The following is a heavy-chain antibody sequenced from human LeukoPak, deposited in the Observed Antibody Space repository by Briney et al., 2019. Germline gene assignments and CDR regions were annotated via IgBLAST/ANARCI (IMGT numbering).Heavy chain of an antibody. CDR3: ARVVKDYYDSSGYGAFDI. Sequence: SETLSLTCTVSGGSISSYYWSWIRQPPGKGLEWIGYIYYSGSTNYNPSLKSRVTISVDTSKNQFSLKLSSVTAADTAVYYCARVVKDYYDSSGYGAFDIWGQGTMVTVSS. CDR1: GGSISSYY. D-gene: IGHD3-22*01. CDR2: IYYSGST. J-gene: IGHJ3*02. V-gene: IGHV4-59*01.